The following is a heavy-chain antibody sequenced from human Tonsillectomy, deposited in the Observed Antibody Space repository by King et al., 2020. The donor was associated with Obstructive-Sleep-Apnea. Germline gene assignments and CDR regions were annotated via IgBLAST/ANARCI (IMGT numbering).Heavy chain of an antibody. D-gene: IGHD3-22*01. CDR1: GFSFDDYD. J-gene: IGHJ4*02. CDR2: ISWNSGRI. Sequence: VQLVESGGGLVQPGRSLRLSCAASGFSFDDYDMHWVRQAPGKGLEWVSGISWNSGRIGYADSVKGRFTISRDNAKYSLYLHMNSLRPEDTALYYCAKEDDHDSRIFDYWGQGTLVTVSS. V-gene: IGHV3-9*01. CDR3: AKEDDHDSRIFDY.